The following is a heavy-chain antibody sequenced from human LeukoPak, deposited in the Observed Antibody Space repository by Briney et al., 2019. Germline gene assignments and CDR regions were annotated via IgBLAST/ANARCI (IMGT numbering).Heavy chain of an antibody. J-gene: IGHJ4*02. CDR1: GFTFSSYA. Sequence: GGSLRLSCAASGFTFSSYAMSWVRQAPGKGLEWVSAISGSGGSTYYADSVKGRFTVPRDNSKNTLYLQMNSLRAEDTAVYYCAKGNGYRRPPDYWGQGTLVTVSS. D-gene: IGHD5-18*01. CDR3: AKGNGYRRPPDY. CDR2: ISGSGGST. V-gene: IGHV3-23*01.